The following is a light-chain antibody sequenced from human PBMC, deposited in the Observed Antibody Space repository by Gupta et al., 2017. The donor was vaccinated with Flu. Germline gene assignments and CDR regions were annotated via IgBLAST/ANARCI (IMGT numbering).Light chain of an antibody. CDR3: QQYGSSPPWT. Sequence: GTLSLSPGEGATLSGRASQGVSNDLAGYQQKRGEAPRLLIYGASSRATGIPDRFSGRGSGTDFTLTIRRLETEDFAVYHGQQYGSSPPWTFGQGTKVEIK. V-gene: IGKV3-20*01. CDR1: QGVSND. J-gene: IGKJ1*01. CDR2: GAS.